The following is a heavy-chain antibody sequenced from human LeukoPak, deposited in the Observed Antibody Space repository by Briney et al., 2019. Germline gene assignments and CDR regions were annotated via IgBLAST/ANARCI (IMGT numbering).Heavy chain of an antibody. CDR3: ARAIEGAYDL. V-gene: IGHV3-23*01. Sequence: PGGSLRLSCAASGFTFSNFAMSWVRQAPGKGLEWVSAMSSVTYYADSVKGRFTISRDDSKSTLFLQMNSLRAEDTAVYFCARAIEGAYDLWGQGTLVTVSS. CDR2: MSSVT. J-gene: IGHJ4*02. CDR1: GFTFSNFA. D-gene: IGHD5-12*01.